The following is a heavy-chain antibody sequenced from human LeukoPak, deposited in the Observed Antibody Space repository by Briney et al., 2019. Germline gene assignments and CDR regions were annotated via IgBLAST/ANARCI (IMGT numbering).Heavy chain of an antibody. V-gene: IGHV3-23*01. CDR3: AKGTGDEGYYFDY. Sequence: GGSLRLSCAASGFTFSSYSMNWVRQAPGKGLEWVSAISGSGGSTYYADSVKGRFTISRDNSDNTLYLQMSGLRADDTAVYYCAKGTGDEGYYFDYWGQGTLVTVSS. CDR1: GFTFSSYS. CDR2: ISGSGGST. J-gene: IGHJ4*02. D-gene: IGHD7-27*01.